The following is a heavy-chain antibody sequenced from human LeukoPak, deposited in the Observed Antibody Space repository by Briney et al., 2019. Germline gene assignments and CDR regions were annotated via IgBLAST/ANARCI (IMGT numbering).Heavy chain of an antibody. J-gene: IGHJ4*02. CDR1: GGSISSSSYY. V-gene: IGHV4-39*07. CDR2: IYYSGST. D-gene: IGHD3-16*02. CDR3: ARGQYDYVWGSYRLDY. Sequence: SETLSLTCTVSGGSISSSSYYWGWIRQPPGKGLEWIGSIYYSGSTYYNPSLKSRVTISVDTSKNQFSLKLSSVTAADTAVYYCARGQYDYVWGSYRLDYWGQGTLVTVSS.